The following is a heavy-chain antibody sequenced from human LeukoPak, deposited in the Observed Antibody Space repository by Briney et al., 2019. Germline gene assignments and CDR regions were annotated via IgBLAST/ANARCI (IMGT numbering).Heavy chain of an antibody. Sequence: PGASVKVSCKASGYTFTSYGISWVRQAPGQGLEWMGWISAYNGNTNYAQKLQGRVTMTTDTSTSTAYMELRSLRSDDTAVYYCARSLVPYGSGSYPSNYYYGMDVWGQGTTVTVSS. J-gene: IGHJ6*02. CDR2: ISAYNGNT. V-gene: IGHV1-18*01. CDR1: GYTFTSYG. CDR3: ARSLVPYGSGSYPSNYYYGMDV. D-gene: IGHD3-10*01.